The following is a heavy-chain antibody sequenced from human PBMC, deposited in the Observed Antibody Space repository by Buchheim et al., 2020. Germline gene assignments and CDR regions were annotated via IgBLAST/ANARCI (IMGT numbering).Heavy chain of an antibody. J-gene: IGHJ4*02. CDR1: GGSINDGNYY. V-gene: IGHV4-61*02. CDR2: IYPRGST. D-gene: IGHD6-19*01. CDR3: ARGSSGWNYFDY. Sequence: QVQLQESGPRLVKPSETVSLTCTVSGGSINDGNYYWSWIRQPAGKGLEWIGRIYPRGSTNYNPSLKSRVTMSLHTSSKQFSLRLSSVTAAETAVYYCARGSSGWNYFDYWGQGIL.